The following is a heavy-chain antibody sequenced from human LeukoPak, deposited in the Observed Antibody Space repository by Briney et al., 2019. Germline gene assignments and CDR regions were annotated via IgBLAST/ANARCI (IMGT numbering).Heavy chain of an antibody. CDR2: ISGSGGST. J-gene: IGHJ3*02. CDR1: GFTFGSYA. Sequence: GGSLRLSCAASGFTFGSYAMSWVRQAPGKGLEWVSAISGSGGSTYYADSVKGRVTISRDNSKNTLYLQMNSLRAEDTAVYYCAKDQGVLLWFGELLDDAFDIWGQGTMVTVSS. CDR3: AKDQGVLLWFGELLDDAFDI. D-gene: IGHD3-10*01. V-gene: IGHV3-23*01.